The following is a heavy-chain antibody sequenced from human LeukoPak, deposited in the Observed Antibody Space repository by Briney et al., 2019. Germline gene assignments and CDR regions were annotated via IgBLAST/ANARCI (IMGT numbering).Heavy chain of an antibody. Sequence: ASVKVSCKASGYAFTGYYMHWVRQAPGQGLEWMGWINPNSGGTNYAQKFQGRVTMTRDTSISTAYMELSRLRSDDTAVYYCARARFGESDFDYWGQGTLVTVSS. D-gene: IGHD3-10*01. J-gene: IGHJ4*02. CDR3: ARARFGESDFDY. CDR2: INPNSGGT. V-gene: IGHV1-2*02. CDR1: GYAFTGYY.